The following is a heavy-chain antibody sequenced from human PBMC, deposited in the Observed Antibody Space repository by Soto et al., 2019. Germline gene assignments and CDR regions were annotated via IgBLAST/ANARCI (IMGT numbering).Heavy chain of an antibody. D-gene: IGHD3-9*01. CDR3: ARRGFDILAGYQKPFAY. Sequence: AASVKVSCKASGYTFTSYGISWVRQAPGQGLEWMGGISAYNGNTNYAQKLQGRVTMTTDTSTSTAYMELRGLRSNDTAVYYCARRGFDILAGYQKPFAYWGQRTLVTVSS. CDR2: ISAYNGNT. V-gene: IGHV1-18*01. J-gene: IGHJ4*02. CDR1: GYTFTSYG.